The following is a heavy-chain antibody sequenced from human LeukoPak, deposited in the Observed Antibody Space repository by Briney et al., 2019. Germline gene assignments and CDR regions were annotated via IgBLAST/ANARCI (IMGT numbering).Heavy chain of an antibody. CDR2: ISYSGST. V-gene: IGHV4-59*08. CDR1: GVSISSYF. J-gene: IGHJ3*02. CDR3: ARTYGGNSYDAFDI. Sequence: PSETLSLTCTVSGVSISSYFWSWIRQPPGKGLEWIGYISYSGSTNYNSSLKSRVTISVDTSKKQFSLKLRSVTAADTAVYYCARTYGGNSYDAFDIWGQGTMVTVSS. D-gene: IGHD4-23*01.